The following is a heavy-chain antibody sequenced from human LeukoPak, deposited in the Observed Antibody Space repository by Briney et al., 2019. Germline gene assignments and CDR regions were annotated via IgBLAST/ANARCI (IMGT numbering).Heavy chain of an antibody. V-gene: IGHV4-59*08. Sequence: SETLSLTCTVSGGSISSYYWSWIRQPPGKGLEWIGYIYYSGSTNYNPSLKSRVTISVDTSKNQFSLKLSSVTAADTAVYYCARQPLTTGDLDYWGQETLVTVSS. J-gene: IGHJ4*02. CDR3: ARQPLTTGDLDY. CDR1: GGSISSYY. D-gene: IGHD3-22*01. CDR2: IYYSGST.